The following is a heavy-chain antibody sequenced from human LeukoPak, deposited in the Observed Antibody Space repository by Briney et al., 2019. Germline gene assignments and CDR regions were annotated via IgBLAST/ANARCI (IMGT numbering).Heavy chain of an antibody. CDR1: GFTFSNHW. Sequence: GGSLRLSCVASGFTFSNHWMSWVRQAPWKGLEWVANMKGDGSDKYYVDSVKGRFTISRDNAKNSLYLQMNSLRVEDTALYYCTRTGNLAVAGDYWGQGTLVTVSS. CDR2: MKGDGSDK. D-gene: IGHD6-19*01. CDR3: TRTGNLAVAGDY. V-gene: IGHV3-7*01. J-gene: IGHJ4*02.